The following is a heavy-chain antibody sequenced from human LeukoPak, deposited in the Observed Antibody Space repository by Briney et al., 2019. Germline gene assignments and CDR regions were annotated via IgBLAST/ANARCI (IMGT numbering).Heavy chain of an antibody. D-gene: IGHD3-3*01. V-gene: IGHV1-8*01. CDR3: ARGRRITIFGVVITPFDY. J-gene: IGHJ4*02. CDR1: GYTFTSYD. CDR2: MNPNSGNT. Sequence: GASVKVSCKASGYTFTSYDINWVRQATGQGLEWMGWMNPNSGNTGYAQKFQGRVTMTRNTSISTAYMELSSLRSEDTAVYYCARGRRITIFGVVITPFDYWGQGTLATVSS.